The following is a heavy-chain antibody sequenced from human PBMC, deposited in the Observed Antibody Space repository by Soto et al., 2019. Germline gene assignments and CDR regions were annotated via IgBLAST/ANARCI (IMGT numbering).Heavy chain of an antibody. CDR3: ARAPEIPSILGVALPYFFDY. D-gene: IGHD3-3*01. Sequence: SETLSLTCTVSGGSISSGTSYWSWIRQRPGEGLEWIGYIFYSGSFYYTPSLRGRVMILADTSKNQFTLRLSSVTAADTAVYYCARAPEIPSILGVALPYFFDYWSQGALVTVSS. J-gene: IGHJ4*02. CDR2: IFYSGSF. V-gene: IGHV4-31*03. CDR1: GGSISSGTSY.